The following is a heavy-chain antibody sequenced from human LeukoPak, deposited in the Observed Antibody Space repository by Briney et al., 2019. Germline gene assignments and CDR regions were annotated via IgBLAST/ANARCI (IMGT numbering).Heavy chain of an antibody. Sequence: GGSLRLSCAASGFTFSSYGMHWVRQAPGKGLEWVSYISSSGSTIYYADSVKGRFTISRDNAKNSLYLQMNSLRAEDTAVYYCARSAVRGVTKPHYGMDVWGQGTTVTVSS. V-gene: IGHV3-48*04. D-gene: IGHD3-10*01. J-gene: IGHJ6*02. CDR1: GFTFSSYG. CDR2: ISSSGSTI. CDR3: ARSAVRGVTKPHYGMDV.